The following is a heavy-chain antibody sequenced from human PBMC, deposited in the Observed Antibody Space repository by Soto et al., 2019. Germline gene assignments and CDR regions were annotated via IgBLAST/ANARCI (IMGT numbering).Heavy chain of an antibody. V-gene: IGHV3-49*03. D-gene: IGHD3-10*01. CDR2: IRSKAYGGTT. J-gene: IGHJ6*02. Sequence: PGGSLRLSCTTSGFTFGDYAMYWFRQAPGRGLEWVGFIRSKAYGGTTEYAASVKGRFSISRDDSKSIAYLQMNSLKTEDTAVYYCTRRVDYYRSGPYAMDVWGQGTTVTVSS. CDR1: GFTFGDYA. CDR3: TRRVDYYRSGPYAMDV.